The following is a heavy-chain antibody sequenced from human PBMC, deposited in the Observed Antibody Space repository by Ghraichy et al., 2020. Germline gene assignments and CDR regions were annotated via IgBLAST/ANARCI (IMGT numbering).Heavy chain of an antibody. V-gene: IGHV4-59*01. CDR3: ARAPPPTYDILTGYPQHHAFDI. D-gene: IGHD3-9*01. J-gene: IGHJ3*02. CDR1: GGSISSNY. Sequence: SETLSLTCTVSGGSISSNYWSWIRQPTGKGLEWIGYIHYSGSTNYNPSLKSRVTISVDTSKNQFSLKLSSVTAADTAVYYCARAPPPTYDILTGYPQHHAFDIWGQGTMVTVSS. CDR2: IHYSGST.